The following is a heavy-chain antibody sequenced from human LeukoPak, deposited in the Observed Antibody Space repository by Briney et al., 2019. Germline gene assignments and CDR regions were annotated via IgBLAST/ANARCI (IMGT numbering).Heavy chain of an antibody. V-gene: IGHV1-69*01. CDR1: GCTFSSYA. CDR2: IIPIFGTA. J-gene: IGHJ4*02. CDR3: ARVNRDCSSTSCYNYFDY. Sequence: SVKVSCKASGCTFSSYAISWVRQAPGQGLEWMGGIIPIFGTANYAQKFQGRVTITADESTSTAYMELSSLRSEDTAVYYCARVNRDCSSTSCYNYFDYWGQGTLVTVSS. D-gene: IGHD2-2*02.